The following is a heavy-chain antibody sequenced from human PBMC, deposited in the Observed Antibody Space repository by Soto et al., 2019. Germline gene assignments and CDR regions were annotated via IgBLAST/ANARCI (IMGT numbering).Heavy chain of an antibody. CDR2: ISYDGSNK. CDR3: AKDQYEGDYDILTGYYDPDAFDI. J-gene: IGHJ3*02. V-gene: IGHV3-30-3*01. D-gene: IGHD3-9*01. CDR1: GFTFSSYA. Sequence: GGSLRLSCAASGFTFSSYAMHWVRQAPGKGLEWVAVISYDGSNKYYADSVKGRFTISRDNSKNTLYLQMNSLRAEDTAVYYCAKDQYEGDYDILTGYYDPDAFDIWGQGTMVTVSS.